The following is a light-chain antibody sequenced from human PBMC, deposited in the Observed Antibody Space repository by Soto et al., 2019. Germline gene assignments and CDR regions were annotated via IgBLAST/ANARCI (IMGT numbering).Light chain of an antibody. J-gene: IGKJ5*01. Sequence: IQLTQSQSSLSASVGDRVTITCRASEGIVNYLAWYQQQPGKAPKLLIYGASTLQGGVPSRFTGSGSGTDFTLTISSLQPEDFATYHCQQLFRYPLAFGPGTRLEMK. CDR3: QQLFRYPLA. CDR2: GAS. CDR1: EGIVNY. V-gene: IGKV1-9*01.